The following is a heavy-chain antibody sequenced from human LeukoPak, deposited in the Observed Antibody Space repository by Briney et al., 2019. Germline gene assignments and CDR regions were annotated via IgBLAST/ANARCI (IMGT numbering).Heavy chain of an antibody. D-gene: IGHD3-10*01. CDR1: GFTLSSYA. V-gene: IGHV3-23*01. CDR2: ISGSGGST. Sequence: GGSLRLSCAASGFTLSSYAMSWVRQAPGKGLEWVSAISGSGGSTYYADSVKGRFTISRDNFKNTLYLQMNSLRAEDTAVYYCGKEFGELFPFDYWGQGTLVTVSS. J-gene: IGHJ4*02. CDR3: GKEFGELFPFDY.